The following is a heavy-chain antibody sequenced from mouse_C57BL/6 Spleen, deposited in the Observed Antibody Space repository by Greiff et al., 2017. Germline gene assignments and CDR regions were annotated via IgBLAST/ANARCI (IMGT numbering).Heavy chain of an antibody. V-gene: IGHV1-9*01. CDR2: ILPGSGST. D-gene: IGHD2-4*01. CDR1: GYTFTGYW. J-gene: IGHJ2*01. Sequence: QVQLKQSGAELMKPGASVKLSCKATGYTFTGYWIEWVKQRPGHGLEWIGEILPGSGSTNYNEKFKGKATFTADTSSNTAYMQLSSLTTEDAAIDYCARLDDDDERGLLNFGGWGQGTTRTVSS. CDR3: ARLDDDDERGLLNFGG.